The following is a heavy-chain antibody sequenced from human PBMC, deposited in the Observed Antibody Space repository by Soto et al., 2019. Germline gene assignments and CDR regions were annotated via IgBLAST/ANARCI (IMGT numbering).Heavy chain of an antibody. D-gene: IGHD2-15*01. CDR3: ARVSVVVVADDNWFDP. V-gene: IGHV1-18*01. CDR2: ISAYNGNT. J-gene: IGHJ5*02. CDR1: GYTFTSYG. Sequence: QVQLVQSGAEVKKPGASVKVSCKASGYTFTSYGISWVRQAPGQGLEWMGWISAYNGNTNYAQKLQGRVTMTTDASTSTADMELRSLRSDATAVYYCARVSVVVVADDNWFDPWGQGTLVTVSS.